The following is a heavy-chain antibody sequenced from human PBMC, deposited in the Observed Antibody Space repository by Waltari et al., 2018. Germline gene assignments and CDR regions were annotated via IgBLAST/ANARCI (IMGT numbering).Heavy chain of an antibody. Sequence: EVRLVESGGDLVQPGGSLRLSCAASGFTFSSYYMSWVRQAPGKGLEGVANMKEDGSETYDVDSVKGRFTISRDNAKNSLYLQMNNLRAEDTAVYYCARGVTGDSYAWGPLDYWGQGTLVTVSS. J-gene: IGHJ4*02. V-gene: IGHV3-7*01. CDR3: ARGVTGDSYAWGPLDY. CDR1: GFTFSSYY. D-gene: IGHD5-18*01. CDR2: MKEDGSET.